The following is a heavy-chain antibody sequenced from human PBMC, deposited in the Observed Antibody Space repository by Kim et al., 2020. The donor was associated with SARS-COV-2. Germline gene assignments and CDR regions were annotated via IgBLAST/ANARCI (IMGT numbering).Heavy chain of an antibody. D-gene: IGHD3-10*01. J-gene: IGHJ4*02. CDR3: VRGYVGGPFGL. Sequence: GGSLRLSCAASGFTFDDYGMSWVRQTPMKGLEWVSGINRNSASTGYADSVKGRFTISRDNAKKSLYLQMNGLRVEDTALYYCVRGYVGGPFGLWGQGSL. CDR2: INRNSAST. V-gene: IGHV3-20*04. CDR1: GFTFDDYG.